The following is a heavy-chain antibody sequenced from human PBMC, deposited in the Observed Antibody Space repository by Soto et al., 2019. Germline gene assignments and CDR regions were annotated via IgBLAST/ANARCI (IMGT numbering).Heavy chain of an antibody. CDR2: ISAHNGNT. Sequence: QVHLVQSGAEVKKPGASVKVSCKGSGYDFTTYGITWMRQAPGQGLEWMAWISAHNGNTDYAQKLQGRVTVTRDTSTSTAYTELRSLRSDATAMYYCARGRYGDYWGQGALVTVSS. J-gene: IGHJ4*02. D-gene: IGHD1-1*01. V-gene: IGHV1-18*01. CDR1: GYDFTTYG. CDR3: ARGRYGDY.